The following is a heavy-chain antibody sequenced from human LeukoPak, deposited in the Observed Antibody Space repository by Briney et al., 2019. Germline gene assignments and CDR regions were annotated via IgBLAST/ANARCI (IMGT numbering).Heavy chain of an antibody. CDR1: GFTVNGAL. V-gene: IGHV3-23*01. J-gene: IGHJ6*02. Sequence: GGSLRLSSAAAGFTVNGALLHLVRQAPGKGLEWLSAISGSGNNIYYADSVKGRFTISRDKSKNTLYLQMNSLRAEDTAVYFCAKAARSDDSSGWPNYYYYGIDVWGQGTTVTVSS. D-gene: IGHD6-19*01. CDR2: ISGSGNNI. CDR3: AKAARSDDSSGWPNYYYYGIDV.